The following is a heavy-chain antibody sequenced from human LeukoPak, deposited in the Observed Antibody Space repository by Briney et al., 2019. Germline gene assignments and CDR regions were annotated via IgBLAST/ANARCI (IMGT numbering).Heavy chain of an antibody. J-gene: IGHJ3*02. CDR2: ISAYNGNT. CDR1: GYTFTSYG. V-gene: IGHV1-18*01. D-gene: IGHD3-10*01. CDR3: ARDAMVRGVMWSYLPPDAFDI. Sequence: ASVKVSCKASGYTFTSYGISWVRQAPGQGLEWMGCISAYNGNTNYAQKLQGRVTMTTDTSTSTAYMELRSLRSDDTAVYYCARDAMVRGVMWSYLPPDAFDIWGQGTMVTVSS.